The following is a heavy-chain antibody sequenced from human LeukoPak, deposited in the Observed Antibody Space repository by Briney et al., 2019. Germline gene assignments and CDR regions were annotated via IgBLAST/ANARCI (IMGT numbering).Heavy chain of an antibody. J-gene: IGHJ3*02. CDR3: ARGLSQWLVDRHRKPAFDI. CDR1: GGSFSGYY. D-gene: IGHD6-19*01. Sequence: SETLSLTCAVYGGSFSGYYWSWIRQPPGKGLEWIGEINHSGSTNYNPSLESRVTISVDTSKNQFSLKLSSVTAADTAVYYCARGLSQWLVDRHRKPAFDIWGQGTMVTVSS. CDR2: INHSGST. V-gene: IGHV4-34*01.